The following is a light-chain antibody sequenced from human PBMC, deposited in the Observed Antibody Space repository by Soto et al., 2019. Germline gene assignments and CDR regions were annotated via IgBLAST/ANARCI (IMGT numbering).Light chain of an antibody. V-gene: IGKV3-11*01. CDR2: DTS. J-gene: IGKJ5*01. CDR3: QQRINWPPIT. CDR1: QSVNRY. Sequence: EIVLTQSPATLSLSPGERVTLSCWASQSVNRYLVWYQQKPGQAPRLLIYDTSNRATGIPARFSGSGSGTDFTLTISSLEPEDFAVYYCQQRINWPPITFGQGTRLEIK.